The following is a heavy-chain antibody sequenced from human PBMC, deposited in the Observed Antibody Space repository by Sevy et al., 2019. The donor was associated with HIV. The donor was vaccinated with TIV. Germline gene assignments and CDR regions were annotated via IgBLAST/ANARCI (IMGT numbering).Heavy chain of an antibody. CDR1: GFNFSTYA. V-gene: IGHV3-74*01. CDR2: INSDGSST. Sequence: GGSLRLSCSVSGFNFSTYAMHWVRQAPGKGLVWVSLINSDGSSTNYADSVKGRFTISRDNAKNTLYLQMNSLRAEDTAVYYCARSGGYNKYDYWGQGTLVTVSS. CDR3: ARSGGYNKYDY. J-gene: IGHJ4*02. D-gene: IGHD2-15*01.